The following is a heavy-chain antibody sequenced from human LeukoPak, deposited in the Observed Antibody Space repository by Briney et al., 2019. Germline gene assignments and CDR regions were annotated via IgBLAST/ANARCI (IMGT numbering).Heavy chain of an antibody. Sequence: SETLSLTCAVYGGSFRGYYWSWIRQPPGKGLEWIGEINHSGSTTYNPSLKSRVTISVDTSKNQFSLKVTSVTAADTAVYYRASSGWYRGYWGQGTLVTVSS. D-gene: IGHD6-19*01. V-gene: IGHV4-34*01. CDR2: INHSGST. J-gene: IGHJ4*02. CDR3: ASSGWYRGY. CDR1: GGSFRGYY.